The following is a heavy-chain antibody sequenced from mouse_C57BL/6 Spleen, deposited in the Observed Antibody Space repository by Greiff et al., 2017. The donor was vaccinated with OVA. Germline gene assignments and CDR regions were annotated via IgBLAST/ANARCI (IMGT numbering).Heavy chain of an antibody. CDR1: GYTFTSYW. CDR2: IDPSDSYT. V-gene: IGHV1-50*01. J-gene: IGHJ3*01. Sequence: VQLQQPGAELVKPGASVKLSCKASGYTFTSYWMQWVKQRPGQGLEWIGEIDPSDSYTNYNQKFKGKATLTVDTSSSTAYMQLSSLTSEDSAVYYCGYDWAYWGQGTLVTVSA. D-gene: IGHD2-12*01. CDR3: GYDWAY.